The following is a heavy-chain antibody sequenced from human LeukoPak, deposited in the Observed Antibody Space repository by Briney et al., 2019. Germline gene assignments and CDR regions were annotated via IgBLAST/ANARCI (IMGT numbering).Heavy chain of an antibody. V-gene: IGHV1-2*06. J-gene: IGHJ4*02. D-gene: IGHD5-18*01. CDR1: GYNFAGYY. CDR2: INPRDGET. Sequence: GASVKVSCKGSGYNFAGYYIHWVRQAPGQGLEWMGRINPRDGETSFAPKFQGRVTMTRDTSISTAYMELSRLRSDDTAVYYCARDPDGAMVTKYFDYWGQGTLVTVSS. CDR3: ARDPDGAMVTKYFDY.